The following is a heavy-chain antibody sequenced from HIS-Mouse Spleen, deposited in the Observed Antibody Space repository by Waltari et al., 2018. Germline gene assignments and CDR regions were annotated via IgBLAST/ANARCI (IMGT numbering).Heavy chain of an antibody. CDR3: ASVGTIPYDAFDI. D-gene: IGHD1-1*01. V-gene: IGHV1-46*01. Sequence: QVQLVQSGAEVKKPGASVKVSCKASGYTFTSYYMHWVRQAPGQGLEWMGIINPSGGSTSYAQKCQGRVTMTRDTSTSTVYMELSSLRSEDTAVYYCASVGTIPYDAFDIWGQGTMVTVSS. CDR2: INPSGGST. J-gene: IGHJ3*02. CDR1: GYTFTSYY.